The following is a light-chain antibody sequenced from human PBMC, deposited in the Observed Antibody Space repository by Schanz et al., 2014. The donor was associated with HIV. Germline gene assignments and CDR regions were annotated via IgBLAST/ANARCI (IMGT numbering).Light chain of an antibody. V-gene: IGKV3-15*01. CDR2: GAS. J-gene: IGKJ1*01. Sequence: EIVMTQSPATLSVSPGERATLSCRASQRISNNLAWYQQKPGQAPRLLIYGASTRATGIPARFSGSGSGTEFTLTISSLQSEDFAVYYCQQYDTWPPWTFGQGTKVEIK. CDR3: QQYDTWPPWT. CDR1: QRISNN.